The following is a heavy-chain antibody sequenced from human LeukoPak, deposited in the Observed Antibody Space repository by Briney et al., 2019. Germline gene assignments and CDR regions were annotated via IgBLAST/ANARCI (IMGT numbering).Heavy chain of an antibody. V-gene: IGHV4-61*02. CDR2: IYPSGNT. J-gene: IGHJ4*02. D-gene: IGHD6-13*01. Sequence: SQTLSLTCTVSGGSITSGNYYWSWIRQPAGEGLEWIRRIYPSGNTNYNPSLKSRVTISVDTSKNQFSLKLSSVTASDTAVYYCAREPHLGRYSSSRSSFDYWGQGTLVTVSS. CDR3: AREPHLGRYSSSRSSFDY. CDR1: GGSITSGNYY.